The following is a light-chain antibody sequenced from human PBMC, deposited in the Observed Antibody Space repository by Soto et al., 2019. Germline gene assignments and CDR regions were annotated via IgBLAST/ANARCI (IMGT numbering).Light chain of an antibody. Sequence: DIHLTQSPSILSASVGDRVTLTCRASQDVSDFLAWYQHAPGKAPNLLIYGGYTLQSGVPSRFSGSGSGTEFTLTISSLQPDDFATYYCQRYNDYFALTFGGGTRLENK. V-gene: IGKV1-9*01. CDR1: QDVSDF. CDR3: QRYNDYFALT. J-gene: IGKJ5*01. CDR2: GGY.